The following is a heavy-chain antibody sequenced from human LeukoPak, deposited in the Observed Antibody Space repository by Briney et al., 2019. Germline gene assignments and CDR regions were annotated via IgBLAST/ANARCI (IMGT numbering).Heavy chain of an antibody. CDR1: GFTFSSYE. CDR3: ARQELLGVFDY. Sequence: QPGGSLRLSCAASGFTFSSYEMNWVRQAPGKGLEWVSYISSSGSIIYYADSVKGRFTISRDNAKNSLYLQMNSLRAEDTAVYYCARQELLGVFDYWGQGTLVTVSS. J-gene: IGHJ4*02. D-gene: IGHD1-26*01. CDR2: ISSSGSII. V-gene: IGHV3-48*03.